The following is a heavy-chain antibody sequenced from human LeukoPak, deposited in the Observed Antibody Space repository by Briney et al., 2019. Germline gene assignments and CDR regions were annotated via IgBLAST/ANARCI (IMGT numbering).Heavy chain of an antibody. V-gene: IGHV3-23*01. CDR2: ISGSGGST. Sequence: GGSLRLSCAASGFTFSSYAMSWVRQAPGKGLEWVSAISGSGGSTCYADSVKGRFTISRDNSKNTLYLQMNSLRAEDTAVYYCAKEMGDYDFWSGSSVWFDPWGQGTLVTVSS. D-gene: IGHD3-3*01. J-gene: IGHJ5*02. CDR3: AKEMGDYDFWSGSSVWFDP. CDR1: GFTFSSYA.